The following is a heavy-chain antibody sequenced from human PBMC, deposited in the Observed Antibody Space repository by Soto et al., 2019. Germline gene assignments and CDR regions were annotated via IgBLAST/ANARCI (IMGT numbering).Heavy chain of an antibody. CDR1: GGSISSYY. D-gene: IGHD3-22*01. J-gene: IGHJ4*02. Sequence: SETLSLTCTVSGGSISSYYWSWIRQPPGKGLEWIGYIYYSGSTNYNPSLKSRVTISVDTSKNQFSLKLSSVTAADTAVYYCARSARSHDSSGYPFDYWGQGTLVTVSS. CDR3: ARSARSHDSSGYPFDY. CDR2: IYYSGST. V-gene: IGHV4-59*01.